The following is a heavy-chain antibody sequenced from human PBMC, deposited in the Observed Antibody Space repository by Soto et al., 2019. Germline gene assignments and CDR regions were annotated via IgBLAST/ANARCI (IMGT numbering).Heavy chain of an antibody. V-gene: IGHV4-30-4*01. CDR2: IYYSGST. CDR3: ARVRVTKGYYYYYRMDV. Sequence: PPETLSLTCTVSGGSISSGDYYWSWLRQPPGKGLEWIGYIYYSGSTYYNPSLKSRVTISRDTSKNQFSLKLSSVPAADTAVYYCARVRVTKGYYYYYRMDVWGQGTTVTVSS. J-gene: IGHJ6*02. CDR1: GGSISSGDYY. D-gene: IGHD4-4*01.